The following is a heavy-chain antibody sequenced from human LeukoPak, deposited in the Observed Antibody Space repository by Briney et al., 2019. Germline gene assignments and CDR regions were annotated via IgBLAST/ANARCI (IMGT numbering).Heavy chain of an antibody. CDR1: GFTFTNYG. J-gene: IGHJ4*02. D-gene: IGHD2-8*01. Sequence: GGSLRLSCVASGFTFTNYGMMWVRQAPGKGVGGVSYINSDGRSTNYADSVKGGFTISRDKAKNTLYLQMSSLRAEDTAMYYCARNSNGMSNWGQGTLVIVSS. CDR3: ARNSNGMSN. V-gene: IGHV3-74*01. CDR2: INSDGRST.